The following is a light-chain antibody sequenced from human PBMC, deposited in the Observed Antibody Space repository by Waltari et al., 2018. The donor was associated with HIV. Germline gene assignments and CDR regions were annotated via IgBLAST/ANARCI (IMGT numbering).Light chain of an antibody. J-gene: IGKJ2*01. V-gene: IGKV3-11*01. CDR3: HQRTDWPPRHT. CDR2: NTS. CDR1: QSVTTY. Sequence: LTQSPAPPSLYPGESATLSCRASQSVTTYLAWLQPKPCQPPRLLLYNTSNKATGVPARFSGSGSGTDFTLTISSLEPADSAVYGCHQRTDWPPRHTFGQGTKLEI.